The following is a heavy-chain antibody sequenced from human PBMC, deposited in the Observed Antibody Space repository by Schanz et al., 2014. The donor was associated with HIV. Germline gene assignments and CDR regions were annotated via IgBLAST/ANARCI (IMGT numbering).Heavy chain of an antibody. CDR2: IGSSTNTK. J-gene: IGHJ4*02. Sequence: VQLGESGGGLVQPGGSLRLSCAASGFIFSTYSMHWVRQAPGKGLEWISSIGSSTNTKNYADSVKGRFTISRDNAKNSLYLQMKGLTDEDTAVYYCARDCLGGCPADYWGQGTLVTVSS. V-gene: IGHV3-48*02. CDR3: ARDCLGGCPADY. D-gene: IGHD2-15*01. CDR1: GFIFSTYS.